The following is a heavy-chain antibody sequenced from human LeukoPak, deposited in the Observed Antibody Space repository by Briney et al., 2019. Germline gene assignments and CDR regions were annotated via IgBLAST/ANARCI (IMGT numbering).Heavy chain of an antibody. J-gene: IGHJ3*02. CDR3: ARYCSSTSCNDAFDM. CDR1: TFTFRNYW. Sequence: GGSLRLSCAASTFTFRNYWMSWVPQAPGKGLEWVANIKHDGSEKYYVDSVKGRFTISRDNAKNSLYLQMNSLRAEDTAVYYCARYCSSTSCNDAFDMWGQGTMVTVSS. V-gene: IGHV3-7*01. D-gene: IGHD2-2*01. CDR2: IKHDGSEK.